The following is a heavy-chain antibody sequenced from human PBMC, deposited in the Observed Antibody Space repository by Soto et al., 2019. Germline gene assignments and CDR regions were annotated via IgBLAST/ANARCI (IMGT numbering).Heavy chain of an antibody. CDR1: GFILRNYW. V-gene: IGHV3-7*03. D-gene: IGHD3-16*02. CDR2: IKEDGSEK. CDR3: ARYRSLDP. Sequence: GGSLRLSCGDSGFILRNYWMSWGREAPGMGLEWVASIKEDGSEKYYVDPVKGRSTISRETAKNSLYLQMNSLRAEDTALYYCARYRSLDPWGQGILVTVSS. J-gene: IGHJ5*02.